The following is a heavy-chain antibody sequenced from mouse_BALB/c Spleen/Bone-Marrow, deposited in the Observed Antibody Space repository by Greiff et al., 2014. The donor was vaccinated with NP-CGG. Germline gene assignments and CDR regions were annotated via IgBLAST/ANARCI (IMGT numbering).Heavy chain of an antibody. V-gene: IGHV1-87*01. CDR3: ARGFPFDY. J-gene: IGHJ2*01. CDR1: GYTFTSYW. CDR2: IYPGDGDT. Sequence: VQLQQSGAELARPGASVKLSCKASGYTFTSYWMQWVKQRPGQGLERIGAIYPGDGDTRYTQKFKGKATLTADKSSSTAYMQLSSLASEDSAVYYCARGFPFDYWGQGTTLTVSS.